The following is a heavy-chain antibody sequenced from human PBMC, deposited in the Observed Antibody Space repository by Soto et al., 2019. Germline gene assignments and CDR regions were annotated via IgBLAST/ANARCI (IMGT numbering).Heavy chain of an antibody. J-gene: IGHJ4*02. CDR3: XXXXAAAGVYFDY. CDR2: IIPIFGTA. D-gene: IGHD6-13*01. V-gene: IGHV1-69*01. Sequence: QVQLVQSGAEVKKPGSSVKVSCKASGGTFSSYAISWVRQAPGQGLEWMGGIIPIFGTANYAQKFQGRVTITADESTSTAYMELSSLRSEDTXXXXXXXXXAAAGVYFDYWGQGTLV. CDR1: GGTFSSYA.